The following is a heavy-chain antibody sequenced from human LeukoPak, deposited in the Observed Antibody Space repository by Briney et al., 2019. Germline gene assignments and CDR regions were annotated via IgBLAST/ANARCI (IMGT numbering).Heavy chain of an antibody. J-gene: IGHJ4*02. Sequence: GRSLRLSCAASGFTFSSYGMHWVRQAPGKGLGWVAVIWYDGSNKYHADSVKGRFTISRDNSKNTLYLQMNSLRAEDTAVYYCAKDRSIAAALYDYWGQGTLVTVSS. CDR1: GFTFSSYG. D-gene: IGHD6-13*01. CDR3: AKDRSIAAALYDY. CDR2: IWYDGSNK. V-gene: IGHV3-33*06.